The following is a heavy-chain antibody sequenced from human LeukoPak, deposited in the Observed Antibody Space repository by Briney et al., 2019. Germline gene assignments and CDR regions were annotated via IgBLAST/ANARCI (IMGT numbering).Heavy chain of an antibody. CDR1: GFTFSSYS. V-gene: IGHV3-21*01. CDR2: ISSSSSYI. J-gene: IGHJ4*02. Sequence: GGSLRLSCAASGFTFSSYSMNWVRQAPGKGLEWVSSISSSSSYIYYADSVKGRFTISRDNAKTSLYLQMNSLRAEDTAVYYCAREAVVTTYPLDYWGQGTLVTVSS. D-gene: IGHD5-12*01. CDR3: AREAVVTTYPLDY.